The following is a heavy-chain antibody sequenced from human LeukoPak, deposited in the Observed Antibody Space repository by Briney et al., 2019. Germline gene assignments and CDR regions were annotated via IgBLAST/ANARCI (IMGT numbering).Heavy chain of an antibody. V-gene: IGHV3-21*04. CDR3: SKKGQIDDYGKPD. CDR2: ISSSSSYI. CDR1: GFTFSSYS. J-gene: IGHJ4*02. D-gene: IGHD4-17*01. Sequence: GGSLRLSCAASGFTFSSYSMNWVRQAPGKGLEWVSSISSSSSYIYYADSVKGRFTISRDNAKNSLYLQMNSLRAEDTAVYYCSKKGQIDDYGKPDWGQGTLVTVSS.